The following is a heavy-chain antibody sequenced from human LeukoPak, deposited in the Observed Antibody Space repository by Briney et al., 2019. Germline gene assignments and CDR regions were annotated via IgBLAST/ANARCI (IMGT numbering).Heavy chain of an antibody. V-gene: IGHV1-18*01. CDR3: ARDQSRKLTGEFDY. Sequence: ASVKVSCKASGYTFTSYGISWVRQAPGQGLEWVGWISSYNGNTKYAEEFQGRVTMTTDTSTSTVYMELRSLRSDDTAVYYCARDQSRKLTGEFDYWGQGTLVTVSS. J-gene: IGHJ4*02. CDR1: GYTFTSYG. CDR2: ISSYNGNT. D-gene: IGHD1-20*01.